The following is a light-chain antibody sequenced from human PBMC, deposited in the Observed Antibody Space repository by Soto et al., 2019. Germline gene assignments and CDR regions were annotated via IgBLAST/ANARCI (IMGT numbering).Light chain of an antibody. Sequence: EIVLTQSPGTLSLSPGERAPLSCRASQSVSSSYLAWYQQKPGQAPRLLIYGASSRATGLPDRFSVSGSGTDVTLTISRLEPEDFAVYYCQQYGSSPYTFGQGTKLEI. J-gene: IGKJ2*01. V-gene: IGKV3-20*01. CDR3: QQYGSSPYT. CDR1: QSVSSSY. CDR2: GAS.